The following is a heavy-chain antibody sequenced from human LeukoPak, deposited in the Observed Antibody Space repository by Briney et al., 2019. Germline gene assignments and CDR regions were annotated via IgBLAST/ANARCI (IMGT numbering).Heavy chain of an antibody. Sequence: PGGSLRLFCVASGYTFSSFSINWVRQAPGKGLEWVSSISVRSNYIYYADSVRGRFSISRDDARNSLYLQMDSLRGDDTAVYYCARLRRNSDSSGYYYYYYYWGQGTLVTVSS. CDR3: ARLRRNSDSSGYYYYYYY. J-gene: IGHJ4*02. D-gene: IGHD3-22*01. CDR1: GYTFSSFS. CDR2: ISVRSNYI. V-gene: IGHV3-21*01.